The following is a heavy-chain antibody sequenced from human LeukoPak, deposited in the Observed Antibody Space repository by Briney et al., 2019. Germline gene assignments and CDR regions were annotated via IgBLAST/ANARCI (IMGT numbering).Heavy chain of an antibody. V-gene: IGHV3-30*18. D-gene: IGHD3-10*01. Sequence: PGGSLRLSCAASGFTFSGYGMHWVRQAPGKGLEWVAAISNDGSNKYYAESVNGRFTISRDNSKNTLYLLVNTLRGDDTAVYYCAKEMGSRSSLFYFDYWGQGTLLTVSS. CDR2: ISNDGSNK. CDR3: AKEMGSRSSLFYFDY. CDR1: GFTFSGYG. J-gene: IGHJ4*02.